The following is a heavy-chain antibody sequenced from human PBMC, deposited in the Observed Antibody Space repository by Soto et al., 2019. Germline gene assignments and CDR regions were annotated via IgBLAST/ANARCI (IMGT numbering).Heavy chain of an antibody. CDR3: ARHPLTAVTSIKY. CDR2: SDPSASYT. D-gene: IGHD4-17*01. CDR1: GYTFTNYW. Sequence: GESLKISCQSSGYTFTNYWIPWVRQVPGKGLEWMGRSDPSASYTNYNPSFRGHVTMSSDKSISTAYLQWSTLRSSDTATYYCARHPLTAVTSIKYWGQGTMVTVSS. V-gene: IGHV5-10-1*01. J-gene: IGHJ4*01.